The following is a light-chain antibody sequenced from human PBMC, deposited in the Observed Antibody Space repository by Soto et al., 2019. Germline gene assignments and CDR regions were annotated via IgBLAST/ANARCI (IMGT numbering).Light chain of an antibody. J-gene: IGLJ2*01. CDR1: SSNIGAGYD. V-gene: IGLV1-40*01. Sequence: QSVLTQPPSVSGAPGQRVTISCTGSSSNIGAGYDVHWYQQLPGTAPKLLIYGNSNRPSGVPDRFSGSKSGTSASLAITGRQAEDEADYYCQSSDSSRSGYVVFGGGTKLTVL. CDR2: GNS. CDR3: QSSDSSRSGYVV.